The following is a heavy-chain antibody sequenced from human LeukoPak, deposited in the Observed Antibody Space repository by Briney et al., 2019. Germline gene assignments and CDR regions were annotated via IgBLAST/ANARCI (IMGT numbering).Heavy chain of an antibody. J-gene: IGHJ3*02. CDR2: IYSGGST. CDR3: ARYLTRYDILTGCYRHDAFDI. D-gene: IGHD3-9*01. V-gene: IGHV3-66*01. Sequence: GGSLRLSCAASGFTVSSNYMSWVRQAPGKGLGWVSVIYSGGSTYYADSVKGRFTISRDNSKNTLYLQMNSLRAEDTAVYYCARYLTRYDILTGCYRHDAFDIWGQGTMVTVSS. CDR1: GFTVSSNY.